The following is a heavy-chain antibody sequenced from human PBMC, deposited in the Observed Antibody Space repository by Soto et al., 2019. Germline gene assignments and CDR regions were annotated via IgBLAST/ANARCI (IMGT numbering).Heavy chain of an antibody. V-gene: IGHV3-11*01. Sequence: QVQLVECGGGLVKPGGSLRLSCAASGFTFSDYYMSWIRQAPGKGLEWVSYISSSGSTIYYADSVKGRFTISRDNAKNSLYLQMNSLRAEDTAVYYCARSDRYYDILTGYYLGYFDYWGQGTLVTVSS. CDR1: GFTFSDYY. CDR3: ARSDRYYDILTGYYLGYFDY. D-gene: IGHD3-9*01. J-gene: IGHJ4*02. CDR2: ISSSGSTI.